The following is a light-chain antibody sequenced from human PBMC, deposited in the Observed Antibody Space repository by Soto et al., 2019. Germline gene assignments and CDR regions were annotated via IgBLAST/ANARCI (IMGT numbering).Light chain of an antibody. Sequence: QSALTQPRSVSGSPGQSVIISGTGTSSDIGGYNYVSWYQQHPGKAPKLMIYDVSKRPSGVPDRFSGSKSGNTASLTISGLQAEDEADYYCCSYAGSYYVFGTGTKVTVL. J-gene: IGLJ1*01. CDR2: DVS. CDR3: CSYAGSYYV. CDR1: SSDIGGYNY. V-gene: IGLV2-11*01.